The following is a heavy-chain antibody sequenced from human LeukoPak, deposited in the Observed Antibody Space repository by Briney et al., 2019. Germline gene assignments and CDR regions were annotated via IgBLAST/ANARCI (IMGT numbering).Heavy chain of an antibody. Sequence: GRSLRLSCAASGFTFSSYGMHWVRQAPGKGLEWVAVIWYDGSNKYYADSVKGRFTISRDNSKNTLYLQMNSLRAEDTAVYYCANQRDTFGVVLGSFDYWGQGTLVTVSS. CDR2: IWYDGSNK. CDR1: GFTFSSYG. D-gene: IGHD3-3*01. V-gene: IGHV3-33*06. CDR3: ANQRDTFGVVLGSFDY. J-gene: IGHJ4*02.